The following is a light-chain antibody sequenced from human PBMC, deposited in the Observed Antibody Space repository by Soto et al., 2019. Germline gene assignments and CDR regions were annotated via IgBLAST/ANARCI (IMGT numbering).Light chain of an antibody. J-gene: IGKJ5*01. CDR3: QQRSNWPPVFT. Sequence: EIVLTQSPATLSLSPGERVTLSCRASQSFSSNLAWYQQKPGQAPRLLIYDASKRATGIPARFSGRGSGTEFTLTISSLEPEDFAVYYCQQRSNWPPVFTFGQGTRLEIK. CDR1: QSFSSN. V-gene: IGKV3-11*01. CDR2: DAS.